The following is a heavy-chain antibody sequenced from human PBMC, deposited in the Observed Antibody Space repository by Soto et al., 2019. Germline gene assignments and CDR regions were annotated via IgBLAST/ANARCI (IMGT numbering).Heavy chain of an antibody. CDR3: ARLKAYYYDSSGYPVANAFDI. V-gene: IGHV5-51*01. D-gene: IGHD3-22*01. Sequence: GESLKISCKGSGYSFTSYWIGLVRQMAGKGLEWVGIIYPGDSDTRYSPSFQGQVTISADKAISTAYLQWGSLKASDTARYYCARLKAYYYDSSGYPVANAFDISGQGTMVTVSS. CDR2: IYPGDSDT. CDR1: GYSFTSYW. J-gene: IGHJ3*02.